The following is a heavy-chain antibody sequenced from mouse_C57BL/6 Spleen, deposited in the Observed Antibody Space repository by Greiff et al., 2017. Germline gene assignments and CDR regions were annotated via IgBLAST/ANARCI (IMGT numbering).Heavy chain of an antibody. CDR3: ARGGSNYRGRFAY. CDR2: IDPSDSYT. J-gene: IGHJ3*01. V-gene: IGHV1-69*01. CDR1: GYTFTSYW. Sequence: QVQLQQPGAELVMPGASVKLSCKASGYTFTSYWMHWVKQRPGQGLEWIGEIDPSDSYTNYNQKFKGKSTLTVDKSSSTAYMQLSSLTSEDSAVYYCARGGSNYRGRFAYWGQGTLVTVSA. D-gene: IGHD2-5*01.